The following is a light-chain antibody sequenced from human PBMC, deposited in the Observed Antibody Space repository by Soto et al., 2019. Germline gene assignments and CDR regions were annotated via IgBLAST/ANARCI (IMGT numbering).Light chain of an antibody. Sequence: EIKMTQSPATLSVSVGDRVTITCRASQTISSWLAWYQQTPGKAPKLLIYNASTRKSGIPSRFSGSGSVTDISITISSLQADDVAADYCQHYNSYSDACGQGTKVDIK. CDR1: QTISSW. J-gene: IGKJ1*01. CDR3: QHYNSYSDA. V-gene: IGKV1-5*03. CDR2: NAS.